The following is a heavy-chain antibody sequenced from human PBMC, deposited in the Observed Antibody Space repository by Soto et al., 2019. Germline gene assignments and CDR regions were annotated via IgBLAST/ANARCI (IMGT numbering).Heavy chain of an antibody. Sequence: SETLSLTCTVSGGSISSSSCYWGWIRQPPGKGLEWIGSIYYSGSTYYNPSLKSRVTISVDTSKNQFSLKLSSVTAADTAVYYCARHEYPYYFDYWGQGTLVTVSS. CDR2: IYYSGST. CDR3: ARHEYPYYFDY. V-gene: IGHV4-39*01. CDR1: GGSISSSSCY. J-gene: IGHJ4*02.